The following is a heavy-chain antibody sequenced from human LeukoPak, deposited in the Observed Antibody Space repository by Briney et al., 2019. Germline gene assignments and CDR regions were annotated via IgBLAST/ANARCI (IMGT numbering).Heavy chain of an antibody. CDR1: GYTFTSYY. Sequence: ASVKVSCKASGYTFTSYYIHWVRQAPGQGLEWVGTMNPSGGNTNYAQRFQGRVTMTRDRSTSTVYMELSSLRSDDTAVYYCARETPMATFDYWGQGTLVTVSS. CDR2: MNPSGGNT. CDR3: ARETPMATFDY. V-gene: IGHV1-46*01. J-gene: IGHJ4*02. D-gene: IGHD5-18*01.